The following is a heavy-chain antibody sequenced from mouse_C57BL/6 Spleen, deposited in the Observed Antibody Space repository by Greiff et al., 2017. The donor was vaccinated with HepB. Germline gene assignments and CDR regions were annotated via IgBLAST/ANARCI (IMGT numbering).Heavy chain of an antibody. CDR1: GYSFTDYN. CDR3: AREGNYSNPFDY. J-gene: IGHJ2*01. Sequence: EVKLVESGPELVKPGASVKISCKASGYSFTDYNMNWVKQSNGKSLEWIGVINPNYGTTSYNQKFKGKATLTVDQSSSTAYMQLNSLTSEDSAVYYCAREGNYSNPFDYWGQGTTLTVSS. CDR2: INPNYGTT. D-gene: IGHD2-5*01. V-gene: IGHV1-39*01.